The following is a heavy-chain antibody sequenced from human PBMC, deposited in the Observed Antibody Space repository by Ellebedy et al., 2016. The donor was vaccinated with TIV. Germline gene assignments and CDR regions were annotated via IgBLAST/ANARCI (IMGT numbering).Heavy chain of an antibody. V-gene: IGHV1-18*04. J-gene: IGHJ4*02. CDR2: ISGYNGYT. Sequence: AASVKVSCKASGYAFTNYGLSWVRQAPGQGLEWMGWISGYNGYTNYVQKLHDRVTITADTSTSTAYMALRSLRSDDTAMYYCARDQASIVATAGFDYWGQGSLVTVSS. D-gene: IGHD2-21*01. CDR1: GYAFTNYG. CDR3: ARDQASIVATAGFDY.